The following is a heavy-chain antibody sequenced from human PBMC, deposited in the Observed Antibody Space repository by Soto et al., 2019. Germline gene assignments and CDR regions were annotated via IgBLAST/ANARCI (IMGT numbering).Heavy chain of an antibody. V-gene: IGHV1-58*01. CDR1: GFTFTSSA. D-gene: IGHD2-8*01. CDR2: IAVGSGYT. CDR3: AADATAWQQMVPSDY. J-gene: IGHJ4*02. Sequence: SVKVSCKASGFTFTSSAFQWVRHARGQRLEWIGWIAVGSGYTNYAQRFQDRVTLTRDMSTATTYMELSRLTSEDTAIYYCAADATAWQQMVPSDYWGQGTLVTVSS.